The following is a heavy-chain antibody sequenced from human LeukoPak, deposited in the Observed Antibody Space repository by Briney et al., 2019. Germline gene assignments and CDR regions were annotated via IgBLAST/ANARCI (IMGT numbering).Heavy chain of an antibody. D-gene: IGHD6-13*01. CDR2: ITGGGGST. CDR3: AKGVFATPGAP. J-gene: IGHJ5*02. V-gene: IGHV3-23*01. Sequence: PGGSLRLSCAASGFTFSSYAMTWFRQAPGEGLEWVSTITGGGGSTYYADSVKGRFTISRDNSKDTLYLLMNSLGAEDTAVYYCAKGVFATPGAPWGQGTLVTVSS. CDR1: GFTFSSYA.